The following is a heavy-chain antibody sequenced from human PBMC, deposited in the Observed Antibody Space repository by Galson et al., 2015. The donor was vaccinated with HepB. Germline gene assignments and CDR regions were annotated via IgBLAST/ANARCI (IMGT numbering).Heavy chain of an antibody. J-gene: IGHJ4*02. D-gene: IGHD5-24*01. CDR1: GYTFTGYH. CDR2: INPNSGGT. CDR3: ARGSTQFWQKDFDY. V-gene: IGHV1-2*04. Sequence: SVKVSCKASGYTFTGYHMHWVRQAPGQGLEWMGWINPNSGGTNYAQKFQGWATMTRDTSISTAYMELSRLRSDDTAVYYCARGSTQFWQKDFDYWGQGTLVTVSS.